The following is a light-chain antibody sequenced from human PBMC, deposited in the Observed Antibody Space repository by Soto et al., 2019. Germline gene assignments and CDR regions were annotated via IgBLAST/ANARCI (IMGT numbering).Light chain of an antibody. CDR2: KAS. V-gene: IGKV1-5*03. Sequence: DIQMTQSPSTLSASVGDRVTITCRASQSISSWLAWYQQKPGKAPKLLIYKASSLESGVPSRFSGSGSGTEFTLTISSLQPDDFATYSSQQYNSYSTVTFGGGTKVAIK. J-gene: IGKJ4*01. CDR1: QSISSW. CDR3: QQYNSYSTVT.